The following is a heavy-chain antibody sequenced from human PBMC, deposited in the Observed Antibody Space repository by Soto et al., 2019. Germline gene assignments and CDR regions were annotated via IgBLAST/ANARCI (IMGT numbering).Heavy chain of an antibody. D-gene: IGHD2-15*01. CDR2: FDPEDGET. V-gene: IGHV1-24*01. CDR1: GYTLTELS. Sequence: ASVKVSCKVSGYTLTELSMHWVRQAPGKGLEWMGGFDPEDGETIYAQKFQGRVTMTEDTSTDTAYMELSSLRSEDTAVYYCATALVVVAATVFDPWGQGTLVTVSS. CDR3: ATALVVVAATVFDP. J-gene: IGHJ5*02.